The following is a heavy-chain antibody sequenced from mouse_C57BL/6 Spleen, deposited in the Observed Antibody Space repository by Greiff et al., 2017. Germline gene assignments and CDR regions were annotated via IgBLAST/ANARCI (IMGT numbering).Heavy chain of an antibody. CDR2: ISSGGSYT. D-gene: IGHD2-4*01. CDR3: ARQAIYYDYDDGFDY. V-gene: IGHV5-6*01. J-gene: IGHJ2*01. Sequence: EVQLVESGGDLVKPGGSLQLSCAASGFTFSSYGMSWVRQTPDKRLEWVATISSGGSYTYYPDSVKGRFTISRDNAKNTLYLQMSSLKSEDTAMYYCARQAIYYDYDDGFDYWGQGPTLTVSS. CDR1: GFTFSSYG.